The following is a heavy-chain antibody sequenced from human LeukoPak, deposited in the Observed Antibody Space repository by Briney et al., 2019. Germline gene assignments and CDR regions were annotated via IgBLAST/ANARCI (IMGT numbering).Heavy chain of an antibody. D-gene: IGHD2-21*02. V-gene: IGHV4-34*01. Sequence: SETLSLTCAVYGGSFSGYYWSWIRQPPGKGLEWIGEINHSGSTNYNPSLKSRVTISVDTSKNQFSLKLSSVTAADTAVYYCARMTVENWFDPWGQGTLVTVSS. CDR1: GGSFSGYY. J-gene: IGHJ5*02. CDR3: ARMTVENWFDP. CDR2: INHSGST.